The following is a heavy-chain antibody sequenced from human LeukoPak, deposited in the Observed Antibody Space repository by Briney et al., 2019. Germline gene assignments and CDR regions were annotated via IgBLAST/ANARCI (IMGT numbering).Heavy chain of an antibody. V-gene: IGHV4-4*02. CDR3: ARGVTMIVVVIHDWYFDL. CDR2: VYHTGRT. CDR1: GGSMSDDIW. Sequence: PSETLSLTCSVSGGSMSDDIWWSWVRQPPGKGLEWIGEVYHTGRTNYNPSLKSRVTISVDTSKNQFSLKLTSVTAADTAVYYCARGVTMIVVVIHDWYFDLWGRGTLVTVSS. D-gene: IGHD3-22*01. J-gene: IGHJ2*01.